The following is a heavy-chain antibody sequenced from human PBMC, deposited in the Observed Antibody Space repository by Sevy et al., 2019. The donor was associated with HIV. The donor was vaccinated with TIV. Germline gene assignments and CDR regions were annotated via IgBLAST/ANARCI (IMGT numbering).Heavy chain of an antibody. CDR1: GFTFSSYA. Sequence: GWSLRLSCAASGFTFSSYAMHWVRQAPGKGLEWVAVISYDGSNKYYADSVKGRFTISRDNSKNTLYLQMNSLRAEDTAVYYCARGGSGYYYEGYFDYWGQGTLVTVSS. V-gene: IGHV3-30*04. CDR3: ARGGSGYYYEGYFDY. J-gene: IGHJ4*02. D-gene: IGHD3-22*01. CDR2: ISYDGSNK.